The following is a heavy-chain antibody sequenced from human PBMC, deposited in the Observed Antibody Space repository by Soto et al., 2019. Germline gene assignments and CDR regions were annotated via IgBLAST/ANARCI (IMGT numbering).Heavy chain of an antibody. CDR2: ISSSSTYI. J-gene: IGHJ5*02. Sequence: PGGSLRLSCAASGFIFSTYTMNWVRQAPGKGLEWVSSISSSSTYIYYADSVKGRFTISRDNAKNSLYLQMNSLRAEDTAVYYCVGRPGDFLSGWFDPWGQGTVVTVSS. CDR3: VGRPGDFLSGWFDP. CDR1: GFIFSTYT. D-gene: IGHD4-17*01. V-gene: IGHV3-21*01.